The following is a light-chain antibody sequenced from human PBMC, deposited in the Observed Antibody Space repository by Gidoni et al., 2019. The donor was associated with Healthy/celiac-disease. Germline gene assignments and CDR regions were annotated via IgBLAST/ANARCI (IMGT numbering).Light chain of an antibody. Sequence: TITCRASQSISSYVNWYQQKPGKAPKHLIYAASSLQSGVPSRFSGSGSGTDFTLTISSLQPEDFAPYYFQPSYSAPRTFGQWTKVDIK. CDR3: QPSYSAPRT. V-gene: IGKV1-39*01. CDR2: AAS. CDR1: QSISSY. J-gene: IGKJ1*01.